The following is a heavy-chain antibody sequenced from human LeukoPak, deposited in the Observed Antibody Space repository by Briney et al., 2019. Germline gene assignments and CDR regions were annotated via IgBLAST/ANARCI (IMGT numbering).Heavy chain of an antibody. V-gene: IGHV3-23*01. D-gene: IGHD2-21*02. J-gene: IGHJ4*02. CDR1: GFTFSSYA. CDR2: ISGSGGST. Sequence: GGSLRLSCAASGFTFSSYAMSWVRQAPGKGREWVSAISGSGGSTYYADSVKGRFTISRDDSKNTLYLQMNSLRAEDTAVYYCAKDRDSRLADYWGQGTLVTVSS. CDR3: AKDRDSRLADY.